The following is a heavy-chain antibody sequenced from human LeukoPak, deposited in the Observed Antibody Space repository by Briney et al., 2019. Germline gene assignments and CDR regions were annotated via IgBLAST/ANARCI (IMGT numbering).Heavy chain of an antibody. V-gene: IGHV3-23*01. D-gene: IGHD3-10*01. CDR3: AAGSGSYYKATS. J-gene: IGHJ5*02. Sequence: PGGSLRLSCAASGFTFSSYGMSWVRQAPGKGLEWVSSISSSGSNTYYTDSVKGRFTISRDNSKYTLYLQMNSLRVEDAAVYYCAAGSGSYYKATSWGQGTLVTVSS. CDR2: ISSSGSNT. CDR1: GFTFSSYG.